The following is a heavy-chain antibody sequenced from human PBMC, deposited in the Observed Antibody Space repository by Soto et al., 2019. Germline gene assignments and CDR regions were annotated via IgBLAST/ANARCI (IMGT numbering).Heavy chain of an antibody. CDR2: ISAYNGKT. CDR3: ARDHDGDYSSDY. CDR1: GYSFTSYG. Sequence: QVQLVQSGAEVKKPGASVKVSCKASGYSFTSYGISWVRQAPGQGLEWMGWISAYNGKTNYAQKLQGRVTMTTDTSTSTAYMERRSLRSDGTAVYYCARDHDGDYSSDYWGQGTLVTVSS. D-gene: IGHD2-21*02. J-gene: IGHJ4*02. V-gene: IGHV1-18*01.